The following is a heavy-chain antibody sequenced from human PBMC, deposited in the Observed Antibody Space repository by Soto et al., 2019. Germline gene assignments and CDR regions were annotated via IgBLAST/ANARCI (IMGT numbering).Heavy chain of an antibody. J-gene: IGHJ4*02. D-gene: IGHD7-27*01. CDR3: AKNWNWGSLVH. Sequence: SETLHLTCTVYGVSISPDYWRCIRQSPGKGLEWIGFIYYGGSTNYNPSLKSRVTISVDTPKNQFSLKLSSVTAADTAVYYCAKNWNWGSLVHWGQGTLVTVS. V-gene: IGHV4-59*08. CDR2: IYYGGST. CDR1: GVSISPDY.